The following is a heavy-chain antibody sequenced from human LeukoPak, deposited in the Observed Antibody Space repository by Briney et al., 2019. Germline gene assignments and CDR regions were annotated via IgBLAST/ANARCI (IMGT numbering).Heavy chain of an antibody. CDR3: VRGTSFWTGVDY. J-gene: IGHJ4*02. D-gene: IGHD3/OR15-3a*01. CDR2: INSYGSIT. CDR1: GFTFSGYW. Sequence: PGGSLRLSCAASGFTFSGYWMHWVRQPPGKGLVWVARINSYGSITNYADSVKGRFTISRDNANTLHLQMNSLRAEDTAVYFCVRGTSFWTGVDYWGQGTLVTVSS. V-gene: IGHV3-74*01.